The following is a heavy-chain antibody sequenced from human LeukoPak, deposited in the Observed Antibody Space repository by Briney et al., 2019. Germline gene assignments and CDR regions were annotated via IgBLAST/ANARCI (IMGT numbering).Heavy chain of an antibody. CDR2: FDPEDGET. CDR3: ASPSIAVAGFDY. Sequence: ASVQVSCKVSGYTLTELSMHWVRQAPGKGLEWMGGFDPEDGETIYAQKFQGRVTMTEDTSTDTAYMELSSLRSEDTAVYYCASPSIAVAGFDYWGQGTLVTVSS. J-gene: IGHJ4*02. V-gene: IGHV1-24*01. D-gene: IGHD6-19*01. CDR1: GYTLTELS.